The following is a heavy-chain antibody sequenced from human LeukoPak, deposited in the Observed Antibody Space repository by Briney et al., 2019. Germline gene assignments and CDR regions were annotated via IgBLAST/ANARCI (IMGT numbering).Heavy chain of an antibody. Sequence: GGSLRLSCAASGFTFSSYSMNLVRQAPGKGLEWVSSISSSSSYIYYADSVKGRFTISRDSAKNSLYLQMNSLRAEDTAVYYCARDRDRGTTAPTFHYWGQGTLVTVSS. J-gene: IGHJ4*02. D-gene: IGHD2/OR15-2a*01. CDR3: ARDRDRGTTAPTFHY. CDR2: ISSSSSYI. CDR1: GFTFSSYS. V-gene: IGHV3-21*01.